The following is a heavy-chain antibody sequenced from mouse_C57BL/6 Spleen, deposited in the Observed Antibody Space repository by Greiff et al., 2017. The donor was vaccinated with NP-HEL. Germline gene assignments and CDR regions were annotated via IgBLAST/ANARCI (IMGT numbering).Heavy chain of an antibody. J-gene: IGHJ4*01. D-gene: IGHD2-14*01. Sequence: VQLQQSGAELVMPGASVKLSCKASGYTFTSYWMHWVKQRPGQGLEWIGEIDPSDSYTNYNQKFKGKSTLTVDKSSSTAYMQLSSLTSEDSAVYYCSRNYGYDNYAMDYWGQGTSVTVSS. CDR3: SRNYGYDNYAMDY. CDR2: IDPSDSYT. V-gene: IGHV1-69*01. CDR1: GYTFTSYW.